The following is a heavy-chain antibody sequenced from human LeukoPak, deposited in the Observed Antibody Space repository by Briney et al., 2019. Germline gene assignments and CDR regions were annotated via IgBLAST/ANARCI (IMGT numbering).Heavy chain of an antibody. CDR2: ISYDGSNE. V-gene: IGHV3-30-3*01. Sequence: PGGSLRLSCAASGFTFSRYAMHWVRQAPGKGLEWVAVISYDGSNEYYADSVKGRFTISRDSSEYTLYLQMNSLRVEDTAVYYCARVGYYSSGPFSYFDYWGQGTLVTVSS. CDR1: GFTFSRYA. CDR3: ARVGYYSSGPFSYFDY. D-gene: IGHD3-10*01. J-gene: IGHJ4*02.